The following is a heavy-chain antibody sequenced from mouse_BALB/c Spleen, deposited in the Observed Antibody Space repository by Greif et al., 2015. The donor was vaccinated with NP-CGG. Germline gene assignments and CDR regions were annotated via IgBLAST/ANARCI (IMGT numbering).Heavy chain of an antibody. D-gene: IGHD4-1*01. Sequence: LVESGAELMKPGASVKISCKATGYTFSSYWIEWVKQRPGHGLEWIGEILPGSGSTNYNEKFKGKATFTADTSSNTAYMQLSSLTSEDSAVYYCAKTGTSRYFDYWGQGTTLTVSS. V-gene: IGHV1-9*01. J-gene: IGHJ2*01. CDR2: ILPGSGST. CDR1: GYTFSSYW. CDR3: AKTGTSRYFDY.